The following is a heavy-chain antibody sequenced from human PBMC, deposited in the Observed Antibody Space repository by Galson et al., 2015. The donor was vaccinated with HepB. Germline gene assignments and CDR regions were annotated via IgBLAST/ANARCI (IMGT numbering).Heavy chain of an antibody. CDR1: GGTFSSYA. Sequence: SVKVSCKASGGTFSSYAISWVRQAPGQGLEWMGGIIPIFGTANYAQKFQGRVTITADESTSTAYMELSSLRSEDTAVYYCARGRGLVGATPFDYYYYYMDVWGKGTTVTV. J-gene: IGHJ6*03. CDR2: IIPIFGTA. CDR3: ARGRGLVGATPFDYYYYYMDV. V-gene: IGHV1-69*13. D-gene: IGHD1-26*01.